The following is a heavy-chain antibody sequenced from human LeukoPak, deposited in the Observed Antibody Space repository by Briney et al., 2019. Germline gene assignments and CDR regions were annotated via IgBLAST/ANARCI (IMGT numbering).Heavy chain of an antibody. CDR2: ISGSRSYI. Sequence: GGSLRLSCAASGFTFDSYSMNWVRQAPGKGLEWVSSISGSRSYIYYADSVKGRFTISRDNAKNSLYLQMNSLRAEDDTAVYYCARGFGSSIPYSYYYYLDVWGKGTTVTVSS. D-gene: IGHD6-6*01. J-gene: IGHJ6*03. CDR3: ARGFGSSIPYSYYYYLDV. CDR1: GFTFDSYS. V-gene: IGHV3-21*01.